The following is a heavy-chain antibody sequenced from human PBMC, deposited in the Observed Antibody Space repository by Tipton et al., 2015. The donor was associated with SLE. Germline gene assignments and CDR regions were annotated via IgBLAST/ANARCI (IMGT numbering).Heavy chain of an antibody. J-gene: IGHJ4*02. V-gene: IGHV1-18*01. CDR3: ARVRVDTAMGVFDF. CDR1: GYTFTTYG. Sequence: QSGAEVKKPGASVRVSCKASGYTFTTYGISWVRQAPGQGLEWMGWISTYNGNTNYAQKLQGRVTMTSDTSTSTAYMELRSLRSDETAIYYCARVRVDTAMGVFDFWGQGTLVTVSS. CDR2: ISTYNGNT. D-gene: IGHD5-18*01.